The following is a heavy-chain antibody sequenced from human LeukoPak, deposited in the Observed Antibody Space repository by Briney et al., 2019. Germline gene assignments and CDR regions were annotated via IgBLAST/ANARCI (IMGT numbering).Heavy chain of an antibody. Sequence: GRSLRLSCAASGFTFSSYAMHWVRQAPGKGLEWVAVISYDGSNKYYADSVKGRFTISRDNSKNTLYLQMNSLRAEDTAVYYCARGDCSSTSCSESFYRMDVWGQGTTVTVSS. CDR3: ARGDCSSTSCSESFYRMDV. D-gene: IGHD2-2*01. CDR1: GFTFSSYA. V-gene: IGHV3-30-3*01. J-gene: IGHJ6*02. CDR2: ISYDGSNK.